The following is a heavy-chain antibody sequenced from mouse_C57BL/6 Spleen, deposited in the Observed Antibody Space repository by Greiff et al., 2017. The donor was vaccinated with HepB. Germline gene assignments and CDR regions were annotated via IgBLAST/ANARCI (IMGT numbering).Heavy chain of an antibody. J-gene: IGHJ2*01. CDR1: GYSFTGYF. CDR2: INPYNGDT. V-gene: IGHV1-20*01. Sequence: DVKLQESGPELVKPGDSVKISCKASGYSFTGYFMNWVMQSHGKSLEWIGRINPYNGDTFYNQKFKGKATLTVDKSSSTAHMELRSLTSEDSAVYYCARGGAYYSTLDYWGQGTTLTVSS. CDR3: ARGGAYYSTLDY. D-gene: IGHD2-5*01.